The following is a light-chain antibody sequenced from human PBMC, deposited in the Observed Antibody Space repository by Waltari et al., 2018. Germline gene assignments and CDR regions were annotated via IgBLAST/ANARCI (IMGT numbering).Light chain of an antibody. Sequence: DIQMTQSPSSLSASVGDRVNITCRASQSISPYLNWYQQRLGTAPKLLIYAVSTLYSGVPSRFSGSGSGTDFTLTISSLQPEDFATYYCQHSYKTPLTFGQGTRLEI. V-gene: IGKV1-39*01. CDR2: AVS. CDR1: QSISPY. CDR3: QHSYKTPLT. J-gene: IGKJ1*01.